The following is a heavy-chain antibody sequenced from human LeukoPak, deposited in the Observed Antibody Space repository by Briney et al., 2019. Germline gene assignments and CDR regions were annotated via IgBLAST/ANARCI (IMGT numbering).Heavy chain of an antibody. Sequence: SVKVSCKASGGTFSSYAISWVRQAPGQGLEWMGGIIPIFGTANYAQKFQGRVTITADESTSTAYMELSSLRSEDTAVYYCASRCYYYDSSGCPGYWGQGTLVTVSS. CDR2: IIPIFGTA. J-gene: IGHJ4*02. V-gene: IGHV1-69*13. CDR1: GGTFSSYA. D-gene: IGHD3-22*01. CDR3: ASRCYYYDSSGCPGY.